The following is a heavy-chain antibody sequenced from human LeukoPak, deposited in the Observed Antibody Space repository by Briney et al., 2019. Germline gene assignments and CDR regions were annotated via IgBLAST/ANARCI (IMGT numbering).Heavy chain of an antibody. CDR1: GFTVSSTY. CDR2: IYSGGNI. CDR3: AKDRIADYYDSSGVIDY. D-gene: IGHD3-22*01. Sequence: PGGSLRLSCAASGFTVSSTYMSWVRQAPGKGLEWVSVIYSGGNIYYIESVKGRFTISRDNSKNTLYLQMNSLRAEDTAVYYCAKDRIADYYDSSGVIDYWGQGTLVTVSS. V-gene: IGHV3-53*05. J-gene: IGHJ4*02.